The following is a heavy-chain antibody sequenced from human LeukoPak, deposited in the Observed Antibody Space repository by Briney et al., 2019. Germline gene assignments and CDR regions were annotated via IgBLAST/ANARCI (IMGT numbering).Heavy chain of an antibody. CDR3: ARGEFGDYYYFYMDV. V-gene: IGHV3-21*01. J-gene: IGHJ6*03. CDR1: GFTFSSYW. Sequence: GGSLRLSCAASGFTFSSYWMHWVRQAPGKGLEWVSSITSSSSYIYYADSVKGRFTISRDNAKNSLYLQMNSLRAEDTATYYCARGEFGDYYYFYMDVWGKGTTVTVSS. CDR2: ITSSSSYI. D-gene: IGHD2/OR15-2a*01.